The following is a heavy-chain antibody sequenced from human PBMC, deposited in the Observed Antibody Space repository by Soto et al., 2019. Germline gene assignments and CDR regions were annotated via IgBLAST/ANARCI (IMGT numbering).Heavy chain of an antibody. V-gene: IGHV4-31*03. CDR3: ALDRGGYYPFDH. CDR1: GGSISSSGYY. Sequence: QVQLQESGPGLVKPSQTLSLTCSVSGGSISSSGYYCTWIRQHPGKGLEWIGYVYYSGSTYSNPSLKSRVTLSVDTSRNQFSLNLRSVTAADTAVYYCALDRGGYYPFDHWGQGTLVTVSS. J-gene: IGHJ4*02. D-gene: IGHD3-22*01. CDR2: VYYSGST.